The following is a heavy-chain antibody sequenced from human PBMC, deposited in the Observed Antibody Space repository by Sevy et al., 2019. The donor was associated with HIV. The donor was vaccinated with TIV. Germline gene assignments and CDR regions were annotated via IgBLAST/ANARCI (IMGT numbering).Heavy chain of an antibody. CDR3: AKDFTGYNGMDV. CDR1: GITFSTSG. CDR2: ISYDGRSK. D-gene: IGHD5-18*01. Sequence: GGSLRLSCAVAGITFSTSGMHWVRQAPGKGLEWVAVISYDGRSKFYEDSVKGRLTISRDNSNDRLYLQMNSLRVEDTAVYYCAKDFTGYNGMDVWGQGTMVTVSS. J-gene: IGHJ6*02. V-gene: IGHV3-30*18.